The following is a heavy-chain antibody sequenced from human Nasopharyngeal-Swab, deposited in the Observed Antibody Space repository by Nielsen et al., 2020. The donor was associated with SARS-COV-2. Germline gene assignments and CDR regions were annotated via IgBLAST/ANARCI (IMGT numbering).Heavy chain of an antibody. V-gene: IGHV3-9*01. J-gene: IGHJ4*02. CDR1: GFTFDDYA. Sequence: SLKISCAASGFTFDDYAMHWVRQAPGKGLEWVSGISCNSGSIGYADSVKGRFTISRDNAKNSLYLQMNSLRAEDTAVYYCARDLLYYDFWSGYSPYFDYWGQGTLVTVSS. CDR3: ARDLLYYDFWSGYSPYFDY. D-gene: IGHD3-3*01. CDR2: ISCNSGSI.